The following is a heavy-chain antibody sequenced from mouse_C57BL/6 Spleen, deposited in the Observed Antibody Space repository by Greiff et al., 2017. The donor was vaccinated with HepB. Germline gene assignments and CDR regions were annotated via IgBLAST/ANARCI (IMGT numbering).Heavy chain of an antibody. CDR2: IHPNSGST. CDR3: ARGDYYGSRGGDYFDY. Sequence: VQLQQPGAELVKPGASVKLSCKASGYTFTSYWMHWVKQRPGQGLEWIGMIHPNSGSTNYNEKFKSKATLTVDKSSSTAYMQLSSLTSEDYAVYYCARGDYYGSRGGDYFDYWGQGTTLTVSS. J-gene: IGHJ2*01. CDR1: GYTFTSYW. D-gene: IGHD1-1*01. V-gene: IGHV1-64*01.